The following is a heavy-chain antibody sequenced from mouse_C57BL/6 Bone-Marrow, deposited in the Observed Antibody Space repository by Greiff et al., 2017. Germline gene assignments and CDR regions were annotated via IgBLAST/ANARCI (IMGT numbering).Heavy chain of an antibody. CDR2: ISDGGSYT. V-gene: IGHV5-4*01. CDR1: GFTFSSYA. Sequence: EVKVVESGGGLVKPGGSLKLSCAASGFTFSSYAMSWVRQTPEKRLEWVATISDGGSYTYYPDNVKGRFTISRDNAKNNLYLQMSHLKSEDTAMYYCARDTTVVAIDYWGQGTTLTVSS. CDR3: ARDTTVVAIDY. D-gene: IGHD1-1*01. J-gene: IGHJ2*01.